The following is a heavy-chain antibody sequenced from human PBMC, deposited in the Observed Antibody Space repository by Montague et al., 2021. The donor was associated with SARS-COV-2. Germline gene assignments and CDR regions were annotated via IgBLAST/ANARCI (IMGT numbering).Heavy chain of an antibody. V-gene: IGHV4-31*03. J-gene: IGHJ4*02. CDR3: ARLTAGYCSGGSCYWGTGFDY. Sequence: TRSLTCTVSGGSISSGGYYWSWIRQHPGKGLGWIGYIYYSGSTYYNPSLKSRVTISVDTSKNQFSLKLSSVTAADTAVYYCARLTAGYCSGGSCYWGTGFDYWGQGTLVTVSS. D-gene: IGHD2-15*01. CDR1: GGSISSGGYY. CDR2: IYYSGST.